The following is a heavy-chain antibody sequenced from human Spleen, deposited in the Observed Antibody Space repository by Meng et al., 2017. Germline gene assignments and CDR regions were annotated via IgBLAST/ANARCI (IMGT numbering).Heavy chain of an antibody. CDR3: TIYIRGHI. V-gene: IGHV3-73*01. D-gene: IGHD6-19*01. CDR2: IGGRRKSYAA. J-gene: IGHJ3*02. CDR1: GFMFSESD. Sequence: GGALCQRVGSVHCSVPVLGFMFSESDVHWVRQASGKGLEWVGRIGGRRKSYAAAYAAPVRGRFTISRDDSRNTAYLQMNSLKTEDSAVYYCTIYIRGHIWGQGTMVTVSS.